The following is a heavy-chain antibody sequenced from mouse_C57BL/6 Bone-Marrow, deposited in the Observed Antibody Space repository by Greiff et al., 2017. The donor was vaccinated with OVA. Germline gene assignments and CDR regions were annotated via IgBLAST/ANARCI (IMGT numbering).Heavy chain of an antibody. D-gene: IGHD1-1*01. CDR2: ISNGGGST. V-gene: IGHV5-12*01. CDR1: GFTFSDYY. CDR3: AGPNYCGSSELAY. J-gene: IGHJ3*01. Sequence: EVQVEESGGGLVQPGGSLKLSCAASGFTFSDYYMYWVRQTPEKRLEWVAYISNGGGSTYYPDTVKGRFTISRDNAKNTLYLQTSRLKSEDTAMYYCAGPNYCGSSELAYWGQGTLVTVSA.